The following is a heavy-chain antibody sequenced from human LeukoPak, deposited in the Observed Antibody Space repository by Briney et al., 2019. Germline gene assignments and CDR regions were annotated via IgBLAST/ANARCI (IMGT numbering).Heavy chain of an antibody. J-gene: IGHJ4*02. V-gene: IGHV5-51*01. CDR1: GYNITSYW. CDR3: ARRRGKMGATYDY. D-gene: IGHD1-26*01. Sequence: GESLKISCKASGYNITSYWIGWVRQVPGKGLGGMGNIYLGCPDRRYSPSLQGQVTISADKSISTAYRQWSSLKASDTAMYYCARRRGKMGATYDYWGQGTLVTVSS. CDR2: IYLGCPDR.